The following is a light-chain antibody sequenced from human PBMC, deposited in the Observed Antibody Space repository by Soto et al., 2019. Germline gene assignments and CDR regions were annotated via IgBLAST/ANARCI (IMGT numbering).Light chain of an antibody. J-gene: IGKJ2*01. V-gene: IGKV3-20*01. CDR1: QSVSRSY. CDR2: DAS. CDR3: QQYGDSPYT. Sequence: EIVLTQSPGTLSLSPGERATLSCRASQSVSRSYLAWYQQKPGQAPRLLIYDASNRATGIPDRFSGSGSGTDFTLTISRLEPEDFAVYYCQQYGDSPYTFGQGTKLELK.